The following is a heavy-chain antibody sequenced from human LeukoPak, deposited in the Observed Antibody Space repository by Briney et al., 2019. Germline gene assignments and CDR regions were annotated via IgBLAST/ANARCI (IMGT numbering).Heavy chain of an antibody. CDR2: ISGGDGST. V-gene: IGHV3-23*01. D-gene: IGHD1-26*01. CDR3: AKENSGTYLYYFDY. Sequence: GGSLRLSCADSGFIFNNAWMDWVRQAPGKGLEWVSAISGGDGSTYYTDSVKGRFTISTDNSKNMLYLQMNSLRPEDTAVYYCAKENSGTYLYYFDYWGQGALVTVSS. J-gene: IGHJ4*02. CDR1: GFIFNNAW.